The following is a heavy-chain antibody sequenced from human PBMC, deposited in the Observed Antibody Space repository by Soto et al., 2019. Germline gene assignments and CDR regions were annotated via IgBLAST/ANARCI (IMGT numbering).Heavy chain of an antibody. CDR2: ISSSSSTI. CDR1: GFTFSSYS. D-gene: IGHD5-18*01. J-gene: IGHJ6*02. CDR3: AREPRQVDTTMDRGYYYYYYGMDV. Sequence: GGSLRLSCAASGFTFSSYSMNWVRQAPGKGLEWVSYISSSSSTIYYADSVKGRFTISRDNAKNSLYLQMNSLRDEDTAVYYCAREPRQVDTTMDRGYYYYYYGMDVWGQGTTVTVS. V-gene: IGHV3-48*02.